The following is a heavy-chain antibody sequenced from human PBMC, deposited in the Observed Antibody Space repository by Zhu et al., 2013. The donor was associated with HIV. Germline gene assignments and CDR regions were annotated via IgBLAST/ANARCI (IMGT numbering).Heavy chain of an antibody. CDR2: ISYDGSNK. CDR3: ARGGGGIYSGHDEDAFDS. CDR1: GFTFSSYG. D-gene: IGHD5-12*01. Sequence: VQLVESGGGVVQPGRSLRLSCAASGFTFSSYGMHWVRQAPGKGLEWVTVISYDGSNKYYADSVKGRFTISRDNSKNTLYLQMNSLRAEDTAVYYCARGGGGIYSGHDEDAFDSLGPGDKGHRLL. J-gene: IGHJ3*01. V-gene: IGHV3-30*03.